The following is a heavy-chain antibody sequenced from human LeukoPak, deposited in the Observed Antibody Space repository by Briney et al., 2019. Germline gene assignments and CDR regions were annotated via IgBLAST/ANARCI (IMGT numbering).Heavy chain of an antibody. CDR3: AAEAAYYYDSRDAFDV. D-gene: IGHD3-22*01. CDR1: GGSIGSYY. Sequence: PSETLSLTCIVSGGSIGSYYWSWIRQPPGKGLEWIGHIYYSGSTDYNPSLRSRVTISVDTSKNQFSLRLSSVTAADTAVYYCAAEAAYYYDSRDAFDVWGQGTMVTVSS. CDR2: IYYSGST. V-gene: IGHV4-59*01. J-gene: IGHJ3*01.